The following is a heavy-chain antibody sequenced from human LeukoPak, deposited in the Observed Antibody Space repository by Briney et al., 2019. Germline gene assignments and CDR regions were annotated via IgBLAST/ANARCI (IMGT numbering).Heavy chain of an antibody. D-gene: IGHD3-3*01. CDR3: ARLANFWSGANDY. J-gene: IGHJ4*02. CDR1: GFTFSSYS. Sequence: GGSLRLSCAASGFTFSSYSMNWVRQAPGKGLEWVSYISSGSSSIYYADSAKGRFTISRDNAKNSLYLQMNSLRDEDTAGYYCARLANFWSGANDYWGQGTLVTVSS. CDR2: ISSGSSSI. V-gene: IGHV3-48*02.